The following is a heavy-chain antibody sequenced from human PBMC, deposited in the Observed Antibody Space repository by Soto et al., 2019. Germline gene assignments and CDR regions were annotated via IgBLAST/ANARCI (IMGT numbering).Heavy chain of an antibody. CDR3: ARFRGLTVTTPLYYYGMDV. Sequence: SETLSLTCTVSGASVSSGDYYWTWIRQPPGKDLEWIGYIYSSGNTNYNPSLKSRVTISVDTSKNQFSLKLSSVTAADTAVYFCARFRGLTVTTPLYYYGMDVWGQGTTVTVSS. D-gene: IGHD4-17*01. CDR1: GASVSSGDYY. V-gene: IGHV4-61*08. J-gene: IGHJ6*02. CDR2: IYSSGNT.